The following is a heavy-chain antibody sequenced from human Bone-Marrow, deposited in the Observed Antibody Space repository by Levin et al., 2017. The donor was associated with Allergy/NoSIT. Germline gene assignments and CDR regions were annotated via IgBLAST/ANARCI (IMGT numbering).Heavy chain of an antibody. J-gene: IGHJ6*02. CDR3: ARVLDYYGSGSYDYYGMDV. CDR1: GGSVSSGSYY. V-gene: IGHV4-61*01. D-gene: IGHD3-10*01. Sequence: SQTLSLTCNVSGGSVSSGSYYWSWIRQPPGKGLEWIGYIYYSGSTNYNPSLKSRVTISVDTSKNQFSLKLSSVTAADTAVYYCARVLDYYGSGSYDYYGMDVWGQGTTVTVSS. CDR2: IYYSGST.